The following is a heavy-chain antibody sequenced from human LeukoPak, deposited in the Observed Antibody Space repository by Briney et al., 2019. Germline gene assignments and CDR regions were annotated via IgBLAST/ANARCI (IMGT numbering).Heavy chain of an antibody. V-gene: IGHV1-46*01. CDR3: ARERLTISVLGY. J-gene: IGHJ4*02. CDR1: GYTFSSYY. D-gene: IGHD3-9*01. CDR2: ITPSSGST. Sequence: ASVKVSCTPSGYTFSSYYMHGVRHAPPQGLEWMGIITPSSGSTSYAQKLQGRVTMTRDTSTSTVYMELSSLRSEDTAVYYCARERLTISVLGYWGQGTLVTVSS.